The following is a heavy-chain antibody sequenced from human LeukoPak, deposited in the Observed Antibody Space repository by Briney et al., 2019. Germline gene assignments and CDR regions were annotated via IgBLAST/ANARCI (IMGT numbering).Heavy chain of an antibody. J-gene: IGHJ4*02. V-gene: IGHV4-59*01. Sequence: PSETLSLTCTVSSGSINNYYWGWIRQPPGKGLEYIGHIHYTRTTDYNPSLKSRVTMSVDTSKNQFSLRLISVTASDTAVYSCTGAPYQHYFDYWGQGALVAVSS. D-gene: IGHD2-21*01. CDR3: TGAPYQHYFDY. CDR1: SGSINNYY. CDR2: IHYTRTT.